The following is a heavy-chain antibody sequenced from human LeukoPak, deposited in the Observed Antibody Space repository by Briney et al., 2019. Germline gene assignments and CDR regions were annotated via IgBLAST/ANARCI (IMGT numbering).Heavy chain of an antibody. CDR2: INHSGST. Sequence: SETLSLTCAVYGGSFSGYYWSWIRQPPGKGLEWIGEINHSGSTNYNPSLKSRVTISVDTSKNQFSLKLSSVTAADTAVYYCARGKRITMIVVAISSMGMDVWGQGTTVTVSS. J-gene: IGHJ6*02. V-gene: IGHV4-34*01. CDR3: ARGKRITMIVVAISSMGMDV. CDR1: GGSFSGYY. D-gene: IGHD3-22*01.